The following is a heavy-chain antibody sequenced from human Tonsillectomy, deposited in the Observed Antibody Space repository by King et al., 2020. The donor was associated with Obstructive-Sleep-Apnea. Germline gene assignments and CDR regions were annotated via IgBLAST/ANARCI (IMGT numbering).Heavy chain of an antibody. CDR3: TRDLEYISHQGAMDV. J-gene: IGHJ6*02. V-gene: IGHV3-49*03. CDR1: GFTFGDYA. Sequence: VQLVESGGDLEQPGRSLRLSCTASGFTFGDYAMSWFRQAPGKGLEWVGFIRSKAYGGTTEYAASVEGRFTISRDDSKSIAYLQMNSLKTEHTAVYYCTRDLEYISHQGAMDVWGQGTTVTVSS. D-gene: IGHD6-6*01. CDR2: IRSKAYGGTT.